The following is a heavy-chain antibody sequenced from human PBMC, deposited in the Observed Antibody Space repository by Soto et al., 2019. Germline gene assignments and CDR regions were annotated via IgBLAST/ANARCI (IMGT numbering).Heavy chain of an antibody. D-gene: IGHD2-2*01. Sequence: PGESLKISCKGSGYSFTSYWIGWVRQMPGKGLEWMGIIYPGDSDTRYSPSFQGQVTISADKSISTAYLQWSSLKASDTAMYYCARRAETRTLNYYYYGMDVWGQGTTVTVSS. CDR2: IYPGDSDT. J-gene: IGHJ6*02. CDR3: ARRAETRTLNYYYYGMDV. V-gene: IGHV5-51*01. CDR1: GYSFTSYW.